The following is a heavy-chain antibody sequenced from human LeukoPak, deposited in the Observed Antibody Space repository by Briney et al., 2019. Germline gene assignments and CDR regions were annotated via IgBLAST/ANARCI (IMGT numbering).Heavy chain of an antibody. CDR1: GFTFSSYW. CDR3: AKDNTVIQMVGRRRGPFDY. Sequence: GGSLRLSCAASGFTFSSYWMHWVRQAPGKGLVWVSRINSDGSSTSYADSVKGRFTISRDNSKNTLYLQMNSLRAEDTAVYYCAKDNTVIQMVGRRRGPFDYWGQGTLVTVSS. V-gene: IGHV3-74*01. J-gene: IGHJ4*02. D-gene: IGHD5-18*01. CDR2: INSDGSST.